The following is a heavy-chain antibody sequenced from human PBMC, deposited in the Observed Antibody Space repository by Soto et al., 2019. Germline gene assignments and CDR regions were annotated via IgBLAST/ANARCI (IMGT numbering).Heavy chain of an antibody. J-gene: IGHJ4*02. CDR3: ARGRDYYDSTNYYLFDY. CDR2: ISYDGNNK. V-gene: IGHV3-30*03. CDR1: AFTFSSYG. Sequence: QVQLVESGGGVVQPGRSLRLTCAASAFTFSSYGMHWVRQAPGKGLEWVAVISYDGNNKDYADSVKGRFTISRDKSKNKLYLQMNSLRPEDTAEYYCARGRDYYDSTNYYLFDYWGQGTLVTVSS. D-gene: IGHD3-22*01.